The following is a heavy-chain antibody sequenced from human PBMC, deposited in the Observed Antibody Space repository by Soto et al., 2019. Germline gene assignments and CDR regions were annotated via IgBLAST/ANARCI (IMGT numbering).Heavy chain of an antibody. CDR3: AKDPAPYDSSGYWEYYFDY. V-gene: IGHV3-30*18. Sequence: GGSLRLSCAASGFTFSSYGMHWVRQAPGKGLEWVAVISYDGSNKYYADSVKGRFTISRDNSKNTLYLQMNSLRAEDTAVYYCAKDPAPYDSSGYWEYYFDYWGQGTLVTVSS. CDR2: ISYDGSNK. CDR1: GFTFSSYG. J-gene: IGHJ4*02. D-gene: IGHD3-22*01.